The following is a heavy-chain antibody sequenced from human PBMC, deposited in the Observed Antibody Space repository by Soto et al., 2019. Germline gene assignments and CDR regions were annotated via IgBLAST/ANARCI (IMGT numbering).Heavy chain of an antibody. J-gene: IGHJ5*02. CDR2: VIPILDIS. CDR1: GGTLSHYT. Sequence: QVQLVQSGPEVKKPGSSVMVSCTASGGTLSHYTISWLRQAPGQGLEYMGRVIPILDISNYAQKFQGRVTITADKATNKAYMELSSLRSDDTVVYYCARDLRIVGQSGATGWVDPWGQGTQVTVSS. CDR3: ARDLRIVGQSGATGWVDP. D-gene: IGHD2-2*01. V-gene: IGHV1-69*08.